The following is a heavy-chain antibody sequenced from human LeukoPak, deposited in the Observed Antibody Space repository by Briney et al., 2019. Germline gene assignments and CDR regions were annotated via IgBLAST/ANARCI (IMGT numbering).Heavy chain of an antibody. CDR2: ISAYNGNT. D-gene: IGHD4-17*01. Sequence: ASVKVSCKASGYTFTSYGISWVRQAPGQGLEWMGWISAYNGNTNYAQKLQGRVTMTTDTSTSTAYMELRSLRSEDTAVYYCARGTGDYKLYYYYGMDVWGQGTTVTVSS. V-gene: IGHV1-18*01. CDR1: GYTFTSYG. CDR3: ARGTGDYKLYYYYGMDV. J-gene: IGHJ6*02.